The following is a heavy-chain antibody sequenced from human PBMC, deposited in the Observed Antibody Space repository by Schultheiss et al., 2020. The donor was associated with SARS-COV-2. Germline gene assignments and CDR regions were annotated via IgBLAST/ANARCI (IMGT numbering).Heavy chain of an antibody. Sequence: SETLSLTCTVSGGSISSYYWSWIRQPPGKGLEWIGYISYTGSTYYNPSLKSRVTISVDTSKNQFSLKLSSVTAADTAVYYCARQCVKWELLNSNDYWGQGTLVTVSS. CDR1: GGSISSYY. D-gene: IGHD1-26*01. CDR2: ISYTGST. J-gene: IGHJ4*02. V-gene: IGHV4-59*08. CDR3: ARQCVKWELLNSNDY.